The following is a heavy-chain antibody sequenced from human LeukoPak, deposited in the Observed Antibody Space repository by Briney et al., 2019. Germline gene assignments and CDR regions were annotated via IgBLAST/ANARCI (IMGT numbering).Heavy chain of an antibody. CDR1: GFTFSNYA. D-gene: IGHD3-10*01. CDR2: ISDDGSRQ. J-gene: IGHJ4*02. V-gene: IGHV3-30-3*01. Sequence: GGSLRLSCAATGFTFSNYAIHWCRQAPDKGLEWVAFISDDGSRQHYADSVKGRFTISRDNSKNTLNLQMNSLRAEDTAVYYCVKDRTGTYTLDYWGQGTLVTVSS. CDR3: VKDRTGTYTLDY.